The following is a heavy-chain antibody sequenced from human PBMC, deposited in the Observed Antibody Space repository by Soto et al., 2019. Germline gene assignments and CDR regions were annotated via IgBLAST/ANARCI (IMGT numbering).Heavy chain of an antibody. CDR3: YQTDGHDAFDI. J-gene: IGHJ3*02. V-gene: IGHV1-18*01. D-gene: IGHD2-2*01. CDR2: ISAYNGNT. Sequence: GASVKVSCKASGYTFTSYGISWVRQTPGQGLEWMGWISAYNGNTNYAQKLQGRVTMTTDTSTSTAYMELRSLRSDVTSVYYCYQTDGHDAFDIWGQGTMVTVSS. CDR1: GYTFTSYG.